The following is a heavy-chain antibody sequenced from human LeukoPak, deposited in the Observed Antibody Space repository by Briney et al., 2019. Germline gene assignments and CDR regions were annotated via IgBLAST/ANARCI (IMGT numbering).Heavy chain of an antibody. V-gene: IGHV1-2*02. D-gene: IGHD4-17*01. CDR1: GYTFTSYD. CDR3: ARDIPTVTTEFDDY. J-gene: IGHJ4*02. CDR2: INPNSGGT. Sequence: ASVKVSCKASGYTFTSYDINWVRQAPGQGLEWMGWINPNSGGTNYAQKFQGRVTMTRDTSISTAYMELSRLRSDDTAVYYCARDIPTVTTEFDDYWGQGTLVTVSS.